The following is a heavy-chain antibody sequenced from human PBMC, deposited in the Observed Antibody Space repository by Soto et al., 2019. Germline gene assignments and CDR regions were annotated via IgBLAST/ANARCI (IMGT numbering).Heavy chain of an antibody. CDR1: GGTFSSYT. V-gene: IGHV1-69*04. Sequence: SVKVSCKASGGTFSSYTISWVRQAPGQGLEWMGRIIPILGIANYAQKFQGRVTITADKSTSTAYMELSSLRSEDTAVYYCARDGQDCSGGSCYGLFEYWGQGTLVTVSS. CDR2: IIPILGIA. CDR3: ARDGQDCSGGSCYGLFEY. D-gene: IGHD2-15*01. J-gene: IGHJ4*02.